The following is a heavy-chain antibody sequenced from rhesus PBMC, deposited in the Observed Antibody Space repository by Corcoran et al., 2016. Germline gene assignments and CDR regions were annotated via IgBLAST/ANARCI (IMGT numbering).Heavy chain of an antibody. CDR2: ILPLVGIP. V-gene: IGHV1S10*01. Sequence: QVQLVQSGAEVKKPGASWKVLCKASGFSSGGYAISWGRQAPGQGLEWMGGILPLVGIPNYAEELPGRITIDTETSPSTAYMELSRLGSEDTAGYYGARGEGTVAATLGDYYGLEAWGQGVVVTVSS. CDR3: ARGEGTVAATLGDYYGLEA. J-gene: IGHJ6*01. D-gene: IGHD4-29*01. CDR1: GFSSGGYA.